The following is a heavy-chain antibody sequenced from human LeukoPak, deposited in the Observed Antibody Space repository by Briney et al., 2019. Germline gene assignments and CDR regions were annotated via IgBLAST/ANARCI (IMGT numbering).Heavy chain of an antibody. Sequence: GGSLRLSCAVSGFMFSSYAMNWVRQAPGKGLEWVSGISARSDSTYYADSVKGRFTISRDNSKNTVYLQMNSLRAEDTAVYYCAKTAMVTAFGIYWGQGTLVTVSS. V-gene: IGHV3-23*01. CDR3: AKTAMVTAFGIY. D-gene: IGHD5-18*01. J-gene: IGHJ4*02. CDR1: GFMFSSYA. CDR2: ISARSDST.